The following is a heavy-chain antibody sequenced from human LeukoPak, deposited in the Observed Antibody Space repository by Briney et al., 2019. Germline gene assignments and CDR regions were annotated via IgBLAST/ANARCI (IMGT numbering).Heavy chain of an antibody. CDR3: AGTGIRNWFDP. D-gene: IGHD1-14*01. Sequence: SETLSLTCSLSGDSISTTGYFWVWIRQSPGRDLEWIGSIFKSGNTFYNMSLKSRVTISVDTSKNEFSLNLTSVTASDTSVYYCAGTGIRNWFDPWGQGILATVSS. V-gene: IGHV4-39*01. CDR1: GDSISTTGYF. J-gene: IGHJ5*02. CDR2: IFKSGNT.